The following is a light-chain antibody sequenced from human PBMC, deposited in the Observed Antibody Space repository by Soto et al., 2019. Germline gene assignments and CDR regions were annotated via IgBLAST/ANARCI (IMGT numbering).Light chain of an antibody. J-gene: IGKJ1*01. CDR1: QSVSSN. V-gene: IGKV3-15*01. Sequence: EIVMTQSPATLSVSPGERATLSGRASQSVSSNLAWYQQKPGQAPRLLIYGASTRATGIPARFSGSGSGTEFTLTISSLQSEDFAVYYCQQYNNWPQTFGHGTKVEIK. CDR3: QQYNNWPQT. CDR2: GAS.